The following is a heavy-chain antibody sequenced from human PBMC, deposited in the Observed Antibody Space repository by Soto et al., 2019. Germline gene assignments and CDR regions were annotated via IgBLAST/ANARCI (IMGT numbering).Heavy chain of an antibody. D-gene: IGHD1-1*01. CDR2: INPNSGGR. Sequence: ASVKVSCKASGYNFTGSYMHWVRQAPGQGLEWMGWINPNSGGRNYAQKFQGRVTMTRDTSISTAYMELSRLRSDDKAVYYCARVFAVYWNEDPYFDYWGQGTLVTV. CDR3: ARVFAVYWNEDPYFDY. CDR1: GYNFTGSY. V-gene: IGHV1-2*02. J-gene: IGHJ4*02.